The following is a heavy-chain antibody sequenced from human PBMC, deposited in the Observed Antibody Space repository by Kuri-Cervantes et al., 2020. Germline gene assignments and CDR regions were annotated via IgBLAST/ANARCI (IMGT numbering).Heavy chain of an antibody. CDR3: ARRRYGDYDDWYFDL. V-gene: IGHV4-39*07. CDR2: IYYSGTT. J-gene: IGHJ2*01. Sequence: SETLSLTCTVSGGSISSSTYYWGWIRQPPGKGLEWIGSIYYSGTTYHNPSLKSRVTISVDTSKNQFSLKLSSVTAADTAVYYCARRRYGDYDDWYFDLWGRGTLVTVSS. CDR1: GGSISSSTYY. D-gene: IGHD4-17*01.